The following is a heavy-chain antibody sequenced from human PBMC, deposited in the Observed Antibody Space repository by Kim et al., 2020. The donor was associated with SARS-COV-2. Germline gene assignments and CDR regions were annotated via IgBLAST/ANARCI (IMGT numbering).Heavy chain of an antibody. CDR2: INHSGST. V-gene: IGHV4-34*01. D-gene: IGHD3-10*01. J-gene: IGHJ4*02. CDR1: GGSFSGYY. CDR3: ARRPWSHSGSYYISHTRAYYFDY. Sequence: SETLSLTCAVYGGSFSGYYWSWIRQPPGKGLEWIGEINHSGSTNYNPSLKSRVTISVDTSKNQFSLKLSSVTAADTAVYYCARRPWSHSGSYYISHTRAYYFDYWGQGTLVTVSS.